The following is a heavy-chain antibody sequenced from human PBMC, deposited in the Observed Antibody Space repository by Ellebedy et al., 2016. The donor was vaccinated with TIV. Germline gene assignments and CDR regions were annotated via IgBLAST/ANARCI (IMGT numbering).Heavy chain of an antibody. J-gene: IGHJ6*02. V-gene: IGHV4-59*08. D-gene: IGHD3-22*01. CDR2: IYYSGST. Sequence: SETLSLTCTVSGGSISSYYWSWIRQPPGKGLEWIGYIYYSGSTNYNPSLKSRVTISVDTSKNQFSLKLSSVTAADTAVYYCARTYYYDSSGHGMDVWGQGTTVTVSS. CDR3: ARTYYYDSSGHGMDV. CDR1: GGSISSYY.